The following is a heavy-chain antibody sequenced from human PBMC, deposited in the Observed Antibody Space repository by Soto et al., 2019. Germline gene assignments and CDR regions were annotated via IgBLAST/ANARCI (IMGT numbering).Heavy chain of an antibody. V-gene: IGHV4-59*08. D-gene: IGHD6-25*01. CDR3: GGRGYIDYCCYYGMDM. CDR2: IYYSGST. J-gene: IGHJ6*02. CDR1: GGSISSYY. Sequence: SETLSLTCTVSGGSISSYYWSWFRQPPGKGLEWIGYIYYSGSTNYNPSLKSRVTISVDTSKNQFSLKLSSVTAADTAVYYCGGRGYIDYCCYYGMDMWGQGTTVTVSS.